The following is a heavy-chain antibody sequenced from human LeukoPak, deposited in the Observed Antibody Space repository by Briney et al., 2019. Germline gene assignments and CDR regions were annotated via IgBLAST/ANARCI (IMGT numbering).Heavy chain of an antibody. D-gene: IGHD6-19*01. V-gene: IGHV3-74*01. CDR2: INSDGSST. CDR3: AKVQWLVARGYFDY. CDR1: GFTFSSYW. Sequence: GGSLRLSCAASGFTFSSYWMHWVRQAPGKGLVWVSRINSDGSSTSYADSVKGRFTISRDNAKNTLYLQMNSLRAEDTAVYYCAKVQWLVARGYFDYWGQGTLVTVSS. J-gene: IGHJ4*02.